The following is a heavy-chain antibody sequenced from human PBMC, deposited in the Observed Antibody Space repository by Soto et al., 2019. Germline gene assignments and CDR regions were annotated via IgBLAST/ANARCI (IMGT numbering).Heavy chain of an antibody. D-gene: IGHD6-19*01. J-gene: IGHJ4*02. CDR3: DRGVAGSGFDL. V-gene: IGHV6-1*01. Sequence: PSQTLSLTCAISGDSVSSNTAAWNWIRSSPSRGLEWLGRTYYRSNWRHDYAVSVRSRITVNPDTSKNHFSLQLNSLTPDDTAVYYCDRGVAGSGFDLCGQGTLVTVYS. CDR2: TYYRSNWRH. CDR1: GDSVSSNTAA.